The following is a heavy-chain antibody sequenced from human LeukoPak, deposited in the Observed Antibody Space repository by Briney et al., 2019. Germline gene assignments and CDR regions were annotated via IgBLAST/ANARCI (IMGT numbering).Heavy chain of an antibody. CDR1: GFTFSSYA. V-gene: IGHV3-23*01. D-gene: IGHD6-19*01. CDR3: AKGSGSGWYGWFAP. CDR2: IDASGGST. Sequence: GGSLRLSCAASGFTFSSYAMSWVRQAPGKGLEWVSSIDASGGSTHYADSVKGRFTISRDNSKNTLFLQMSSLRAEDTAVYYCAKGSGSGWYGWFAPWGQGTLVTVSS. J-gene: IGHJ5*02.